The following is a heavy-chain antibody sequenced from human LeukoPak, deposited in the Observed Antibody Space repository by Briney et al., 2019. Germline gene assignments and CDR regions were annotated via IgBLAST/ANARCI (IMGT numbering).Heavy chain of an antibody. CDR2: IHYSGST. D-gene: IGHD2-2*01. CDR3: ARRLGSSSTGFDY. V-gene: IGHV4-61*05. J-gene: IGHJ4*02. Sequence: PSETLSLTCTVSDGSITSSSYYWSWIRQPPGKGLEWIGSIHYSGSTTYNPSLKSPVTISVDTSKNQFSLKLSSVTAADMAVYYCARRLGSSSTGFDYWGQGTLVTVSS. CDR1: DGSITSSSYY.